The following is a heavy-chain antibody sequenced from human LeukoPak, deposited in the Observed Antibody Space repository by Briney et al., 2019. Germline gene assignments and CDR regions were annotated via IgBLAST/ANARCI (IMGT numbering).Heavy chain of an antibody. J-gene: IGHJ3*02. Sequence: SETLSLTCAVYGGSFSGYDWSWIRQPPGKGLEWIGEINHSGSTNYNPSLKSRVTMSVDTSKNQFSLKLSSVTAADTAVYYCACLTTADAFDIWGQGTMVTVSS. CDR2: INHSGST. D-gene: IGHD3-22*01. V-gene: IGHV4-34*01. CDR1: GGSFSGYD. CDR3: ACLTTADAFDI.